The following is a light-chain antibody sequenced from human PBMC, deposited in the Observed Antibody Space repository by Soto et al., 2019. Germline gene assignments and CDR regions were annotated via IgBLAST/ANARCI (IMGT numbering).Light chain of an antibody. V-gene: IGLV2-14*01. Sequence: QSVLTQPASVSGSPGQSITLSCAGTTNDIGSYNYVSWFQQHPGEAPKLIIFEVTHRPSGISTRFSGSKFGNTASLTISDLQAEDEALYYCSSYKFSTTLRVFGGGTQLT. CDR1: TNDIGSYNY. CDR2: EVT. CDR3: SSYKFSTTLRV. J-gene: IGLJ3*02.